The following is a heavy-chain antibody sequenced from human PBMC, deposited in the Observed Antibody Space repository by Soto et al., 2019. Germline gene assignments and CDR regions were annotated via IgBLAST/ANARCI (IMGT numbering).Heavy chain of an antibody. J-gene: IGHJ5*02. CDR2: IKPISDIT. CDR3: ARDPSTINKLIGVWFDP. D-gene: IGHD4-4*01. Sequence: ASVKVSCKASGDTFGRFTINWVRQAPGQGLEWMGGIKPISDITNYAQRFQGRVAFTADASTSTVYLELSSLRSEDTAMYYCARDPSTINKLIGVWFDPWGQGTLVTSPQ. V-gene: IGHV1-69*13. CDR1: GDTFGRFT.